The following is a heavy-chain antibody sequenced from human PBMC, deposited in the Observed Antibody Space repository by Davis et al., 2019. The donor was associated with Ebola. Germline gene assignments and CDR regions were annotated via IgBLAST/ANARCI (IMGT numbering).Heavy chain of an antibody. CDR1: GGSISSYY. D-gene: IGHD3-16*02. CDR3: ARGAYYDYIWGSYRYNYFDY. V-gene: IGHV4-59*08. CDR2: IYYSGST. J-gene: IGHJ4*02. Sequence: MPSETLSLTCTVSGGSISSYYWSWIRQPPGKGLEWIGYIYYSGSTNYNPSLKSRVTISVDTSKNQFSLKLSSVTAADTAVYYCARGAYYDYIWGSYRYNYFDYWGQGTLVTVSS.